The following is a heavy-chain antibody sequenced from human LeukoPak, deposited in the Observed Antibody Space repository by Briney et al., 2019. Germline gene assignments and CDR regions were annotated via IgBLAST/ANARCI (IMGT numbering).Heavy chain of an antibody. V-gene: IGHV3-30*02. CDR3: ATLQGTMITFGGAMGT. CDR1: EFTFSSYG. J-gene: IGHJ5*02. D-gene: IGHD3-16*01. CDR2: IRYDGSNK. Sequence: GGSLRLSCAASEFTFSSYGMHWVRQAPGKGLEWVAFIRYDGSNKYYADSVKGRFTISRDNSKNTLYLQMNSLRAEDTAVYYCATLQGTMITFGGAMGTWGQGTLVTVSS.